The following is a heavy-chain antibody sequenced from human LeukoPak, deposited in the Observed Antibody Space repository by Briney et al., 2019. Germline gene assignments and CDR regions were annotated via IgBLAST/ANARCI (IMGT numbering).Heavy chain of an antibody. Sequence: SVKVSCKASGGTFSSYAISWVRQAPGQGLEWMGGIIPIFGTANYAQKFQGRVTITTDESTSTAYMELSSLRSEETAVYYCARASYYGSGSYYRKNYYYYYMDVWGKGTTVTVSS. D-gene: IGHD3-10*01. CDR1: GGTFSSYA. CDR3: ARASYYGSGSYYRKNYYYYYMDV. V-gene: IGHV1-69*05. J-gene: IGHJ6*03. CDR2: IIPIFGTA.